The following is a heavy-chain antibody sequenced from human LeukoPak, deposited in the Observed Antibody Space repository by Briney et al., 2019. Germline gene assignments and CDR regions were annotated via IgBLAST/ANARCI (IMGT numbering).Heavy chain of an antibody. CDR3: ARDASNIDFAPYFYYMDV. CDR2: IGRSSQYI. Sequence: PGGPLRLSCTASGFTLSLYSMHWVRQAPGKGLEWVSSIGRSSQYIYYGDSVRGRFTISRDNAKNSLYLDMNSPRAEDTAVYYCARDASNIDFAPYFYYMDVWGKGTTVTVSS. CDR1: GFTLSLYS. V-gene: IGHV3-21*01. D-gene: IGHD3-3*01. J-gene: IGHJ6*03.